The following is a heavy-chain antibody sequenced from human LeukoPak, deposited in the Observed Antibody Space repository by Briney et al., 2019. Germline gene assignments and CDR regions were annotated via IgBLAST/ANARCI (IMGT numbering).Heavy chain of an antibody. CDR2: IIPIFGTA. Sequence: EWMGGIIPIFGTANYAQKFQGRVTITADESTSTAYMELSSLRSEDTAVYYCARDVGYCSGGSCYQFDYWGQGTLVTVSS. CDR3: ARDVGYCSGGSCYQFDY. J-gene: IGHJ4*02. D-gene: IGHD2-15*01. V-gene: IGHV1-69*01.